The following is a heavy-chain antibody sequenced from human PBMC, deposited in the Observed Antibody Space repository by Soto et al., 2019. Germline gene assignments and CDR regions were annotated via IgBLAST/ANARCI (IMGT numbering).Heavy chain of an antibody. D-gene: IGHD6-19*01. Sequence: ASVKVSCKASGYTFTSYGISWVRQAPGQGLEWMGWISAYNGNTNYAQKLQGRVTMTTDTSTSTAYMELRSLTDEDTAVYFCARGESSNGWLIDYWGQGTLVTVSS. CDR1: GYTFTSYG. V-gene: IGHV1-18*01. J-gene: IGHJ4*02. CDR2: ISAYNGNT. CDR3: ARGESSNGWLIDY.